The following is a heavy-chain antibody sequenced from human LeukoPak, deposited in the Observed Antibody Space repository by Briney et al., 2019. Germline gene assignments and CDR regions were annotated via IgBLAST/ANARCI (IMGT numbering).Heavy chain of an antibody. J-gene: IGHJ4*02. D-gene: IGHD5-12*01. CDR1: GGSISSYY. CDR3: ARATIASFDY. V-gene: IGHV4-59*01. Sequence: SETLSLTCTVSGGSISSYYWSWIRQPPGKGLEWIGYIYYSGSTNYNPSLKSRVTISVDTSKNQFSPKLSSVTAADTAVYYCARATIASFDYWGQGTLVTVSS. CDR2: IYYSGST.